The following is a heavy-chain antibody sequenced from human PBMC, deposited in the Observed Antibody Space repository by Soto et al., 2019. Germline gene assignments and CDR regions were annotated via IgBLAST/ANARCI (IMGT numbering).Heavy chain of an antibody. D-gene: IGHD2-8*02. J-gene: IGHJ4*02. V-gene: IGHV5-51*01. CDR1: GYRFTNCW. Sequence: PWESLKNSCKTSGYRFTNCWIGRVRQMPGKGLEWMGIIYPGDSGTRYGPSFQGQVTMSADTSITTAYLQLSSLKASDSAIYYCARHNTGFDFWGQGTQVTVSS. CDR3: ARHNTGFDF. CDR2: IYPGDSGT.